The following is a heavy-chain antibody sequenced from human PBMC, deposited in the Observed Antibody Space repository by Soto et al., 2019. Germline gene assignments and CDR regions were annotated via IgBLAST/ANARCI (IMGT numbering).Heavy chain of an antibody. Sequence: GGSLRLSCAASGFSLSSYWMYWVRPTPGKGLVWVARIKDGGDETSYAESVKGRFTISRGNAKNTLHLQMSSLRSEDTAVYYCVRFSGLDVWGQGTTVTVSS. V-gene: IGHV3-74*01. CDR3: VRFSGLDV. CDR1: GFSLSSYW. CDR2: IKDGGDET. J-gene: IGHJ6*02.